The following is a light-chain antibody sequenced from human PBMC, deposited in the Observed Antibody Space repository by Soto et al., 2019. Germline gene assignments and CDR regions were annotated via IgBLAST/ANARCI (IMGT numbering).Light chain of an antibody. J-gene: IGKJ2*01. CDR3: QHFDDSPQAFT. CDR1: QTVTSKY. CDR2: GAS. V-gene: IGKV3-20*01. Sequence: ESVLTQSPGTLSLSPGERATLSCRASQTVTSKYLNWYQQKPGQAPRLLIYGASIRAAGIPDRFSGSRSGADFTLTISRLEPEDSAVYYCQHFDDSPQAFTFGQGTKLEI.